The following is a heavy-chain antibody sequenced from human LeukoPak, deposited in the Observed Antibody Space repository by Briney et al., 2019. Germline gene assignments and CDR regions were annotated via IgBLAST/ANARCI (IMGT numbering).Heavy chain of an antibody. V-gene: IGHV4-59*01. CDR1: GDSITNYF. CDR2: IYYSGST. Sequence: SETLSLTCTVSGDSITNYFWSWIRQPPGKGLEWIGYIYYSGSTNYNPSLKSRVTISVDTSKNQFSLKLSSVTAADTAVYYCARDRGYCSSTSCYTRFDYWGQGTLVTVSS. D-gene: IGHD2-2*02. CDR3: ARDRGYCSSTSCYTRFDY. J-gene: IGHJ4*02.